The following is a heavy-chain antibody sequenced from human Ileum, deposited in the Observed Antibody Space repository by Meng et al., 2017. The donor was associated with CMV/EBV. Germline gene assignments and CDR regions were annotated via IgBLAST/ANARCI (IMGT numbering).Heavy chain of an antibody. CDR3: TRGSCGTTVSLFNS. CDR1: GGSVYGSSVD. J-gene: IGHJ4*02. D-gene: IGHD1/OR15-1a*01. CDR2: TYYRSRLYN. Sequence: PVRVKPSQTLSTDCANPGGSVYGSSVDCDWIRHSPSRCLEWLGRTYYRSRLYNDYAESLKSRITINPDTSKNQFSLQLNSVTPENTAVYYCTRGSCGTTVSLFNSWGQGTLVTVSS. V-gene: IGHV6-1*01.